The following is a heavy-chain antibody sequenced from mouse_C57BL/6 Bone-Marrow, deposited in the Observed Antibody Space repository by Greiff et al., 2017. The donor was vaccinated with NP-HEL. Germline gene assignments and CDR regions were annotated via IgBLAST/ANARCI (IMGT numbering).Heavy chain of an antibody. CDR3: TTLASLFAY. J-gene: IGHJ3*01. V-gene: IGHV14-4*01. Sequence: EVHLVESGAELVRPGASVKLSCTASGFNIKDDYMHWVKQRPEQGLEWIGWIDPENGDTEYASKFQGKATITADTSSNTAYLQLSSLTSEDTAVYYCTTLASLFAYWGQGTLVTVSA. CDR2: IDPENGDT. CDR1: GFNIKDDY. D-gene: IGHD6-1*01.